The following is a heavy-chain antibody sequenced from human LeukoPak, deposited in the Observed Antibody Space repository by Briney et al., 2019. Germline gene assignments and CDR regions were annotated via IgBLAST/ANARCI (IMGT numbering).Heavy chain of an antibody. CDR2: ISSSGTTI. V-gene: IGHV3-11*01. CDR1: GFTFSDYY. J-gene: IGHJ4*02. D-gene: IGHD6-13*01. Sequence: PGGSLRLSCAASGFTFSDYYMSWIRQAPGKGLEWVSYISSSGTTISYADSVKGRFTISRDNAKNSLYLQMNSLRAEDTAVYYCAKEGGSSWYYFDYWGQGILVTVSS. CDR3: AKEGGSSWYYFDY.